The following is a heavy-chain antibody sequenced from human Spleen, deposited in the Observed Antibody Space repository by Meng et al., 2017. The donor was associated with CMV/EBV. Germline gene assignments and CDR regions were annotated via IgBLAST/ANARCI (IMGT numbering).Heavy chain of an antibody. CDR1: CYTFTRYG. CDR2: ISAYNGNT. V-gene: IGHV1-18*01. J-gene: IGHJ5*02. CDR3: ARDKRDWGLNWVDP. Sequence: QFHLALSGADVNNPGASLKVACNASCYTFTRYGISWVRQAPGQGLEWMGWISAYNGNTNYAQKLQGRVTMTTDTSTSTAYMELSSLRSEDTAVYYCARDKRDWGLNWVDPWGQGTLVTVSS. D-gene: IGHD7-27*01.